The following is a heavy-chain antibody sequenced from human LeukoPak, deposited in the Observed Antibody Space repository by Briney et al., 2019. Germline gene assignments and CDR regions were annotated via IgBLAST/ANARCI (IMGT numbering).Heavy chain of an antibody. CDR3: ARHACNGGSCYSANY. Sequence: GESLKISCKGSGYSFTSYWIGWVRQMPGKGLEWMGIIYPGDSDTRYSPSFQGQDTISADKSISTAYLQWSSLKASDTAMYYCARHACNGGSCYSANYWGQGTLVTVSS. D-gene: IGHD2-15*01. CDR1: GYSFTSYW. J-gene: IGHJ4*02. V-gene: IGHV5-51*01. CDR2: IYPGDSDT.